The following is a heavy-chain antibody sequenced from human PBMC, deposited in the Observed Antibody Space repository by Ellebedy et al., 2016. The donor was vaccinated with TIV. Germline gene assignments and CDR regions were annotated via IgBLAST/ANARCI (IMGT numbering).Heavy chain of an antibody. CDR3: ARAVPGTTFDH. D-gene: IGHD6-19*01. J-gene: IGHJ4*02. V-gene: IGHV3-48*01. CDR2: ISSSGSTT. CDR1: GFDFGSYS. Sequence: GGSLRLSXAAAGFDFGSYSITWVRQAAGKGLEWVSYISSSGSTTYYADFVKGRFTISRDNAKNLLYLEMNSLRAEDTAVYYCARAVPGTTFDHWGQGTLVTVSS.